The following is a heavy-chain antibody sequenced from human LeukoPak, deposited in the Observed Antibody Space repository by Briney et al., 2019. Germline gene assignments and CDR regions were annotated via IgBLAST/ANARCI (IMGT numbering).Heavy chain of an antibody. J-gene: IGHJ4*02. Sequence: GGSLRLSCAASGFTFYDYAMHWVRQAPGKGLESVSGISWNSGSIGYADSVKGRFTISRDNARNSLYLQMNSLRAEDTALYYCAKVPITMVRGVNYYFDYWGQGTLVTASS. CDR3: AKVPITMVRGVNYYFDY. CDR2: ISWNSGSI. CDR1: GFTFYDYA. D-gene: IGHD3-10*01. V-gene: IGHV3-9*01.